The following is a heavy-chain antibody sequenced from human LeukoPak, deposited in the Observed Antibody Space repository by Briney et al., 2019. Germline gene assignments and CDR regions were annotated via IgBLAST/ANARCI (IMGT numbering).Heavy chain of an antibody. CDR1: GYTFTDYY. J-gene: IGHJ2*01. V-gene: IGHV1-2*02. CDR2: IDPNSGGT. D-gene: IGHD4-11*01. CDR3: ARGGPSPTTVTSNWYFDL. Sequence: ASVKVSCKASGYTFTDYYMHWVRQAPGQGLEGMGWIDPNSGGTKYAQRFQGRVTMTRDTSITTAYMELSRLRSDDTAVYYRARGGPSPTTVTSNWYFDLWGRGTLVTVSS.